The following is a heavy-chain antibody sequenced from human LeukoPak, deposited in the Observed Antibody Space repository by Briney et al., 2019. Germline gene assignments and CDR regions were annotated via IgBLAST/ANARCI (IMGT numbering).Heavy chain of an antibody. CDR1: GGPISSISYY. Sequence: PSETLSLTCTVSGGPISSISYYWGWIRQPPGEGLEWIGSISYSGSTYYNPSLKSRVTISVATSKNQLSLKLSSVTAADTAVYYCARYCSGGSCYSTFDYWGQGTLVTVSS. CDR3: ARYCSGGSCYSTFDY. D-gene: IGHD2-15*01. J-gene: IGHJ4*02. V-gene: IGHV4-39*01. CDR2: ISYSGST.